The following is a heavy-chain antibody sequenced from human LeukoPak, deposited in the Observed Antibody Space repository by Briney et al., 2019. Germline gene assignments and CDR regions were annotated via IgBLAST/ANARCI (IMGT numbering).Heavy chain of an antibody. J-gene: IGHJ4*02. CDR3: ARAPHIVVVPAATPFDY. D-gene: IGHD2-2*01. CDR2: IYYSGST. CDR1: GGSISSSSYY. V-gene: IGHV4-39*07. Sequence: SETLSLTCTVSGGSISSSSYYWGWIRQPPGKGLEWIGSIYYSGSTYYNPSLKSRVTISVDTSKNQFSLKLSSVTAADTAVYYCARAPHIVVVPAATPFDYWGQGTLSPSPQ.